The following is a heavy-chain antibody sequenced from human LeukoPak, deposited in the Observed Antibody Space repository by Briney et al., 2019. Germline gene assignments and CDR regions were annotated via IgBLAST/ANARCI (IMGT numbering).Heavy chain of an antibody. CDR2: IYYRGST. V-gene: IGHV4-30-4*01. CDR3: ARGAMVAATRSYYYGMDV. J-gene: IGHJ6*02. D-gene: IGHD2-15*01. CDR1: GGSISSGDLY. Sequence: PSETLSLTCTVSGGSISSGDLYWSWIRQPPGKGLEGIGYIYYRGSTYYNPSLKSRVTISVDTSKNQFSLKLSSVTAADTAVYFCARGAMVAATRSYYYGMDVWGQGTTVTVSS.